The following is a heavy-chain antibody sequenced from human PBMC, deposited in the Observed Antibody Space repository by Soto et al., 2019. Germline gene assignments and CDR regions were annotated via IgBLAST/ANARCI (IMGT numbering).Heavy chain of an antibody. CDR2: IYHSGST. D-gene: IGHD3-22*01. CDR1: GGSISRGGDS. J-gene: IGHJ4*02. CDR3: ARHGMDYYDSSGYYYSPYYFDY. Sequence: PSETLSLTCAGSGGSISRGGDSWSWIRQPPGKGLEWIGYIYHSGSTYYNPSLKSRVTISVDRSKNQFSLKLSSVTAADTAVYYCARHGMDYYDSSGYYYSPYYFDYWGQGTLVTVSS. V-gene: IGHV4-30-2*01.